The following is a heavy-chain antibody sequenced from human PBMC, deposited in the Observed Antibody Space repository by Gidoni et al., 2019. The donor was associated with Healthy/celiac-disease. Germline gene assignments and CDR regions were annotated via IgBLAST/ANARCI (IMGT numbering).Heavy chain of an antibody. V-gene: IGHV1-18*01. CDR2: ISAYNGNT. CDR1: GYTFTSYG. Sequence: QVQLVQSGAEVKKPGASVKVSCKASGYTFTSYGISWVRQAPGQGLECMGWISAYNGNTNYAQKLQGRVTMTTDTSTSTAYMELRSLRSDDTAVYYCARWVQQQLVRGWFDPWGQGTLVTVSS. D-gene: IGHD6-13*01. CDR3: ARWVQQQLVRGWFDP. J-gene: IGHJ5*02.